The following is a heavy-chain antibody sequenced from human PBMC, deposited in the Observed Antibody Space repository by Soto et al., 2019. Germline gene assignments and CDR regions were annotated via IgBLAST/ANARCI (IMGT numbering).Heavy chain of an antibody. Sequence: PSETLSLTCTVSGGSITSGNHYWGWIRQPPGRGLEWIGNIYHSGEAYHSSSLKSRVTMSVDTSTNQFSLTLSSVTAADTAVYYCASSPRVGTTAWFDSWGQGALVTVS. CDR1: GGSITSGNHY. J-gene: IGHJ5*01. V-gene: IGHV4-39*01. D-gene: IGHD5-12*01. CDR3: ASSPRVGTTAWFDS. CDR2: IYHSGEA.